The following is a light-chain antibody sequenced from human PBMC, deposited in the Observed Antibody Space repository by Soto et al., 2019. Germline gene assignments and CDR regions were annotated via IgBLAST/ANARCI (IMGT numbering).Light chain of an antibody. CDR1: QYIGIY. Sequence: DIQMTQSPSSLSASVGDRVTITCRASQYIGIYLNWYQKKPGKAPKVLIYKASTLKSGVPSRFSGSGSGTHFTFTISSLQTEDIGTYYCQQYDILPITFGRGTRLEIK. CDR2: KAS. CDR3: QQYDILPIT. J-gene: IGKJ5*01. V-gene: IGKV1-33*01.